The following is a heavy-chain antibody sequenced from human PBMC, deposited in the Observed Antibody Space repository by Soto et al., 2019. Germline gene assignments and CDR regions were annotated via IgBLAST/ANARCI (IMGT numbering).Heavy chain of an antibody. Sequence: SVKVSCKASGATFSSYSISWVRQAPGQGLEWMGGIIPLFGTVKYAQQFQGRVTITADESTSTAYMEVNSLRADDTALYYCARWSRIAAAGSDAYHIWGQGTKVTVSS. J-gene: IGHJ3*02. D-gene: IGHD6-13*01. CDR2: IIPLFGTV. V-gene: IGHV1-69*13. CDR3: ARWSRIAAAGSDAYHI. CDR1: GATFSSYS.